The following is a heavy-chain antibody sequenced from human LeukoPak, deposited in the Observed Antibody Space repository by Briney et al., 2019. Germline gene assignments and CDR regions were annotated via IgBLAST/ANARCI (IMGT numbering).Heavy chain of an antibody. J-gene: IGHJ4*02. CDR1: GYTFTTYY. D-gene: IGHD5-18*01. Sequence: ASVKVSCKASGYTFTTYYMHWVRQAPGQGLEWMGIINTSGGSTSYAQKFQGRVTMTRDTSTSTVYMELSSLRSEDTAVYYCARSRYSYALWGDYWGQGTLVTVSS. CDR2: INTSGGST. CDR3: ARSRYSYALWGDY. V-gene: IGHV1-46*01.